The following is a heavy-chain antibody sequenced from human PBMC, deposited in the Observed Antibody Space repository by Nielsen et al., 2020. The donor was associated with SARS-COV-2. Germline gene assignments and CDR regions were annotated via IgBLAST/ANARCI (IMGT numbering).Heavy chain of an antibody. CDR3: ARVRSSSGIWFDP. V-gene: IGHV1-2*06. CDR1: GYTFTGHY. Sequence: ASVKVSCKASGYTFTGHYMHWMRQAPGQGPEWLGRVNPNSGATSYAQKFQGRVTLTRDASINTTYMELTRLTSDDTAVYYCARVRSSSGIWFDPWGQGTLVVVSS. D-gene: IGHD3-10*01. J-gene: IGHJ5*02. CDR2: VNPNSGAT.